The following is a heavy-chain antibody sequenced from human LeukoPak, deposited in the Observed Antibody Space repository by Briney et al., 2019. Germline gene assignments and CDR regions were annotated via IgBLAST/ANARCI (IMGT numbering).Heavy chain of an antibody. CDR2: GGSGGGT. J-gene: IGHJ3*02. CDR1: GFTLTNYA. V-gene: IGHV3-23*01. CDR3: ASRTWTGAGYYAFDI. D-gene: IGHD3/OR15-3a*01. Sequence: GGSLRLSCAAPGFTLTNYAVSWVRQAPGKGLEWVSAGGSGGGTFYADSVKGRFTISRDNSENTLSLQMNSLRVEDTAVYYCASRTWTGAGYYAFDIWGQGTMVTVSS.